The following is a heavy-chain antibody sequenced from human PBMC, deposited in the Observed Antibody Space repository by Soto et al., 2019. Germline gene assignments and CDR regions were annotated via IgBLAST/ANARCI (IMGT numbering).Heavy chain of an antibody. J-gene: IGHJ6*02. D-gene: IGHD2-8*01. V-gene: IGHV4-30-4*01. Sequence: SENLSLTCNVSGDYITSDYYYWSWIRQPPGKGLEWIGHTTAWGSTFYNPPLESRVNLTLDTSKNQFSLRLSAVTAADTAVYYYPRYYTHGVCSNPFNYYGMNVWGQGSQVTVSS. CDR3: PRYYTHGVCSNPFNYYGMNV. CDR2: TTAWGST. CDR1: GDYITSDYYY.